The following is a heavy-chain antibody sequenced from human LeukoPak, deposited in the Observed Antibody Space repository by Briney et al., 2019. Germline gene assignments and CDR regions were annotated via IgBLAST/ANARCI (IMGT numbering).Heavy chain of an antibody. V-gene: IGHV4-39*07. D-gene: IGHD3-16*02. J-gene: IGHJ4*02. CDR3: ARGGIKDDYVWGSYRYPFDY. Sequence: SETLSLTCTVSGGSISSSSYYWGWIRQPPGKGLEWIGSIYYSGSTYYNPSLKSRVTISVDTSKNQFSLKLSSVTAADTAVYYCARGGIKDDYVWGSYRYPFDYWGQGTLVTVSS. CDR2: IYYSGST. CDR1: GGSISSSSYY.